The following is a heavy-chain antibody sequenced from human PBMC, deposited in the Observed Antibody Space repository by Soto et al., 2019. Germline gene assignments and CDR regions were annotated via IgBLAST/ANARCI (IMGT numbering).Heavy chain of an antibody. CDR3: ARASSCAYDSCAFDP. D-gene: IGHD3-16*01. Sequence: TSETLSLTCTVSGGSISTYYWSWIRQPPGKGLEWIGFIYYTGSTNYNPSLKSRVTLSLDTSKNQFSLKLSSVTAADTAVYYCARASSCAYDSCAFDPWGQGTLVTVS. J-gene: IGHJ5*02. V-gene: IGHV4-59*01. CDR1: GGSISTYY. CDR2: IYYTGST.